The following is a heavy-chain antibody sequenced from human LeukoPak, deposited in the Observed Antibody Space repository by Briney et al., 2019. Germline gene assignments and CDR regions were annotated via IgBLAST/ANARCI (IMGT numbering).Heavy chain of an antibody. CDR3: ARALSLFQGVTTSAY. CDR1: GFTFSNYG. J-gene: IGHJ4*02. D-gene: IGHD3-10*01. Sequence: TGGSLRLSCAASGFTFSNYGMHWVRQAPGKGLEWVAFVRSDGGIKYYADSVKGRFTISRGNAKNSLYLQMNSLRTEDTAVYYCARALSLFQGVTTSAYWGQGTLVTVSS. CDR2: VRSDGGIK. V-gene: IGHV3-30*02.